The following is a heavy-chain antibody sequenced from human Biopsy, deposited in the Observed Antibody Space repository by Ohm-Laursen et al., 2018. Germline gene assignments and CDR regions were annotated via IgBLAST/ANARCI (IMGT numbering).Heavy chain of an antibody. V-gene: IGHV4-31*03. D-gene: IGHD3-9*01. CDR3: VREPKTGTAEAWYFDL. Sequence: QTLSLTCSVSGASVKTSGYFWAWIRQRPGKGLEWIGYISYNERTHYNPSLTSRLAISFDTSNNRISLQLRSVSVADTAVYYCVREPKTGTAEAWYFDLWGRGSPVTVPS. CDR1: GASVKTSGYF. J-gene: IGHJ2*01. CDR2: ISYNERT.